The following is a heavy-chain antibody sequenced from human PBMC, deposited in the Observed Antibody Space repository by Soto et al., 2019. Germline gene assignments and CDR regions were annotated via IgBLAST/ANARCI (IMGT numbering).Heavy chain of an antibody. CDR1: GGSISSSRYY. J-gene: IGHJ4*02. CDR3: ATTGEMATPPMYFDY. D-gene: IGHD7-27*01. V-gene: IGHV4-39*01. Sequence: SETLSLTCTVSGGSISSSRYYWGWFRQPPGKGLEWIGSIYYSGSTYYNPSLKSRVAISVDTSKNQFSRKLSSVPAADTAVYYCATTGEMATPPMYFDYWGQGTLVTVSS. CDR2: IYYSGST.